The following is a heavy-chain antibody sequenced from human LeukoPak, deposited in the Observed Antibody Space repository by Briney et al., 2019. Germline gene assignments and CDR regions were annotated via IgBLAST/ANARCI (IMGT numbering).Heavy chain of an antibody. CDR2: INHSGSN. D-gene: IGHD3-10*01. J-gene: IGHJ6*02. CDR1: GGSFSGYY. CDR3: ARGLFTWVLWFGDQSGMDV. V-gene: IGHV4-34*01. Sequence: SETLSLNCAVYGGSFSGYYWSWIRQPPGKGLEWIGEINHSGSNNYNPSLKSRVTISVDTSKNQFSLKLSSVTAADTAVYYCARGLFTWVLWFGDQSGMDVWGQGTTVTVSS.